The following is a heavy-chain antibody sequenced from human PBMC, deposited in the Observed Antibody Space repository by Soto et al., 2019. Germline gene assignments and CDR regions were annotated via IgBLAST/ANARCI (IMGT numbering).Heavy chain of an antibody. D-gene: IGHD3-10*01. CDR1: GGTFSSYA. CDR2: IIPIFGTA. CDR3: ARGTQYGSGSSFDY. V-gene: IGHV1-69*06. Sequence: SVKVSCKASGGTFSSYAISWVRQAPGQGLEWMGGIIPIFGTANYAQKFQGRVTITADKSTSTAYMELSSLRSEDTAVYYCARGTQYGSGSSFDYWGQGTLVTVYS. J-gene: IGHJ4*02.